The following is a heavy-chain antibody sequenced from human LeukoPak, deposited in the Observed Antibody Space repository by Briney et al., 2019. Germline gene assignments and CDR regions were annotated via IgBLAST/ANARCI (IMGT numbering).Heavy chain of an antibody. CDR3: ARGPPRVPYYFDY. J-gene: IGHJ4*02. V-gene: IGHV3-11*01. CDR1: GFTFSDYY. CDR2: ISSSGSTI. Sequence: GGSLRLSCAASGFTFSDYYMSWLRQAPGKGLEWVSYISSSGSTIYYADSVKGRFTISRDNAKNSLYLQMNSLRAEDTAVYYCARGPPRVPYYFDYWGQGTLVTVSS.